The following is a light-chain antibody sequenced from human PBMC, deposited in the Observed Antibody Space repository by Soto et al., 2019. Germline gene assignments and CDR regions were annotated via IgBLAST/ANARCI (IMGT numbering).Light chain of an antibody. CDR1: QSISSW. CDR2: DAS. Sequence: DIQMTQSPSTLSASVGDRVTITCRASQSISSWLAWYQQKPGKAPKLLIYDASSLESGVPSRFSGSGSGTEFPLTISSLQPDDVATYYCQHYSSYPLLFGQGTKVEIK. CDR3: QHYSSYPLL. J-gene: IGKJ1*01. V-gene: IGKV1-5*01.